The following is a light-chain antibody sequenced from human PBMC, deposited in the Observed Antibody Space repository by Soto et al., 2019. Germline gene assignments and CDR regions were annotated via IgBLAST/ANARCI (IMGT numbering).Light chain of an antibody. V-gene: IGKV1-27*01. CDR2: AAS. J-gene: IGKJ3*01. CDR3: QKYSSVPV. CDR1: QDIRNF. Sequence: IQMTQSPTSLSVSVGERVTITCRASQDIRNFVAWYQQKPGKAPKLLIYAASTLQSGVPSRFSGSGSGTDFTLTINSLQPEDVATYSCQKYSSVPVFGPGTKVEIK.